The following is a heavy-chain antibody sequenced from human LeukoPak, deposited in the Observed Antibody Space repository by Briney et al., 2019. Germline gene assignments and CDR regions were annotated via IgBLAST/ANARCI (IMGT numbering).Heavy chain of an antibody. V-gene: IGHV4-61*01. CDR3: ARDYGSGSQIDY. CDR1: GGSISSSSYY. CDR2: IYYSGST. Sequence: SETLSLTCTVSGGSISSSSYYWSWIRQPPGKGLEWIGYIYYSGSTNYNPSLKSRVTISVDTSKNQFSLKLSSVTAADTAVYYCARDYGSGSQIDYWGQGTLVTVSS. D-gene: IGHD3-10*01. J-gene: IGHJ4*02.